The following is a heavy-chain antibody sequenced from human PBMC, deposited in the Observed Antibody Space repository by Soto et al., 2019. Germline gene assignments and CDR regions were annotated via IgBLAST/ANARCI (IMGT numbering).Heavy chain of an antibody. CDR2: ISHSGST. CDR1: GGSISSGGYS. CDR3: ASGSHVPHY. J-gene: IGHJ4*02. V-gene: IGHV4-30-2*01. D-gene: IGHD6-6*01. Sequence: LQLQESGSGLVKPSQTLSLTCAVSGGSISSGGYSWSWIRQPPGKGLEWIGYISHSGSTYYNPSLKSRVTISVDRSKNQFSLKLNSVTAADTAVYYCASGSHVPHYWGQGTLVTVSS.